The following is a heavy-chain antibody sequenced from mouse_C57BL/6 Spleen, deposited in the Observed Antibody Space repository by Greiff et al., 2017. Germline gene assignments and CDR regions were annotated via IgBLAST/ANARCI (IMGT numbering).Heavy chain of an antibody. D-gene: IGHD1-1*01. J-gene: IGHJ2*01. CDR3: AIDHYGSSYHFDY. CDR1: GYTFTSYW. Sequence: QVQLQQPGAELVRPGSSVKLSCKASGYTFTSYWMNWVKQRPIQGLEWIGNIDTADSETQYNQKFKDKATLTVDKSSSPAYMQLSSLTSEDSAVYYRAIDHYGSSYHFDYWGQGTTLSVSS. CDR2: IDTADSET. V-gene: IGHV1-52*01.